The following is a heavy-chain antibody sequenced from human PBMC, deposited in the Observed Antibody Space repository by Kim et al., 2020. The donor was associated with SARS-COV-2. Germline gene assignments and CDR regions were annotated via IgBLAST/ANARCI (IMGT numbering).Heavy chain of an antibody. CDR2: K. CDR3: ARDDGFRSIDY. V-gene: IGHV3-7*01. Sequence: KFYVETVKGRFTVSRDNAKNSVYLRMNRLRPEDTAVYYCARDDGFRSIDYWGQGILGTVSS. J-gene: IGHJ4*02. D-gene: IGHD6-25*01.